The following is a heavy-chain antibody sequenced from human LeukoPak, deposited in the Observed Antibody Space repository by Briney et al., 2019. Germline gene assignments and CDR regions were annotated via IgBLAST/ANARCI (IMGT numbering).Heavy chain of an antibody. CDR1: GFTFSNAW. CDR3: TTDPKYYYGSGSYYG. Sequence: PGGSLRLSCAASGFTFSNAWMSWVRQAPGKGLEWVGRIKSKTDGGTTDYAAPVKGRFTISRDNSKNTLYLQMNSLKTEDTAVYYCTTDPKYYYGSGSYYGWGQGTLVTVSS. V-gene: IGHV3-15*01. D-gene: IGHD3-10*01. CDR2: IKSKTDGGTT. J-gene: IGHJ4*02.